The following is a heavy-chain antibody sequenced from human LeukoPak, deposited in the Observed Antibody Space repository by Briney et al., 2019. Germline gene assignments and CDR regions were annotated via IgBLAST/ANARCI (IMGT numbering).Heavy chain of an antibody. CDR1: GFTFSSYA. D-gene: IGHD5-18*01. J-gene: IGHJ4*02. CDR2: ISGSGGST. CDR3: ARGERGYSYGPDDY. V-gene: IGHV3-23*01. Sequence: PGGSLRLSCAASGFTFSSYAMSWVRQAPGKGLEWVSAISGSGGSTYYADSVKGRFTISRDNSKNTLYLQMNSLRAEDTAVYYCARGERGYSYGPDDYWGQGTLVTVSS.